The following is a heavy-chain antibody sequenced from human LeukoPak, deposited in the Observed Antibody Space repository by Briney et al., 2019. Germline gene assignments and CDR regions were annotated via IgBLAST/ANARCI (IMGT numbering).Heavy chain of an antibody. CDR3: ARDQAPRDYGGNSRYFQH. D-gene: IGHD4-23*01. Sequence: GGSLRLSCAASGFTFSSYAMHWVRQAPGKGLEWVAVISYDGSNKYYADSVKGRFTISRDNSKNTLYLQMNSLRAEDTAVYYCARDQAPRDYGGNSRYFQHWGQGTLVTVSS. V-gene: IGHV3-30*04. CDR1: GFTFSSYA. CDR2: ISYDGSNK. J-gene: IGHJ1*01.